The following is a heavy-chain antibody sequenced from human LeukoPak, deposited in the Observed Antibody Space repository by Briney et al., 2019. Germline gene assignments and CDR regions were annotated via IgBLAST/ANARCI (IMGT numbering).Heavy chain of an antibody. J-gene: IGHJ1*01. Sequence: GGSLRLSCVASGFTFNDYFMGWIRQAPGRGLEWVSAISGSGGSTYYADSVKGRFTISRDNSKNTLYLQMNSLRAEDTAVYYCAKDRIAARPGYFQHWGQGTLVTVSS. CDR3: AKDRIAARPGYFQH. CDR2: ISGSGGST. V-gene: IGHV3-23*01. CDR1: GFTFNDYF. D-gene: IGHD6-6*01.